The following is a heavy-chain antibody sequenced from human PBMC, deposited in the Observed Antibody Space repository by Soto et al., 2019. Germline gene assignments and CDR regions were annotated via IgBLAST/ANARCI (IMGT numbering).Heavy chain of an antibody. CDR1: GYTFTSYG. J-gene: IGHJ5*02. CDR2: ISAYNGNT. D-gene: IGHD3-10*01. CDR3: ASDRFGELSWPFDP. Sequence: QVQLVQSGAEVKKSGASEKVSCKASGYTFTSYGISWVRQAPGQGLEWMGWISAYNGNTNYAQKLQGRVTMTTDTSTSTAYMELRSLRSHDTAVYYCASDRFGELSWPFDPWGQGTLVTVSS. V-gene: IGHV1-18*01.